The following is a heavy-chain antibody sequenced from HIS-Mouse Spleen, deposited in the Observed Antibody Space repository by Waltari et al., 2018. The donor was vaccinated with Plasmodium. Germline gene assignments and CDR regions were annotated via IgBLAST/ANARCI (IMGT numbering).Heavy chain of an antibody. CDR2: FNHSGST. Sequence: QVQLQQWGAGLLKPSETLSLTCAVYGETFSGYYWGWSRQPPGKGLEWIGEFNHSGSTNYNPSLKSRVTISVETSKNQFCLKLSSVTAADTAVYYCARLVVVASKDSYWGQGTLVTVSS. D-gene: IGHD2-15*01. CDR3: ARLVVVASKDSY. V-gene: IGHV4-34*01. J-gene: IGHJ4*02. CDR1: GETFSGYY.